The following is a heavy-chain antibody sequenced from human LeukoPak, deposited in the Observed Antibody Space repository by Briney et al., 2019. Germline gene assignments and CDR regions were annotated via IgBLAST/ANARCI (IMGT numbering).Heavy chain of an antibody. V-gene: IGHV4-34*01. CDR1: GGSFSGYY. Sequence: SETLSLTCAVYGGSFSGYYWSWIRQPPGKGLEWIGEINHSGSTNYNPSLKSRVTISVDTSKNQFSLKLSSVTAADTAVYYCARMDLDRTVKRDYWGQGTLVTVSS. CDR3: ARMDLDRTVKRDY. D-gene: IGHD4-17*01. J-gene: IGHJ4*02. CDR2: INHSGST.